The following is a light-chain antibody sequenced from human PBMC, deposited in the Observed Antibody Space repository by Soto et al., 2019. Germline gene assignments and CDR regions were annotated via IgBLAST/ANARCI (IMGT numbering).Light chain of an antibody. J-gene: IGKJ2*01. CDR2: KAS. CDR3: QQYNSYSRMYT. CDR1: QSISTW. Sequence: DIQMTQSPSTLSASVGDRVTITCRASQSISTWLAWYQQKPGKAPKVLIYKASSLESGVPSRFTGSGSGTEFTLTISSLQPDDFAIYYCQQYNSYSRMYTFGQGTKLEIK. V-gene: IGKV1-5*03.